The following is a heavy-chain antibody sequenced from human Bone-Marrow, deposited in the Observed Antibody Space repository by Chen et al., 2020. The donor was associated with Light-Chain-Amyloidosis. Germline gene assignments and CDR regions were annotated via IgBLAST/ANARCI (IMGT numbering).Heavy chain of an antibody. D-gene: IGHD2-21*02. J-gene: IGHJ6*02. V-gene: IGHV1-69*01. CDR2: IIPIYGTT. CDR1: ISTHP. Sequence: HVHLEQSGAEVKEPGSLVRVACMAPISTHPFVWVRQAPGQGLEWMGGIIPIYGTTNYAQKFQGRVTMTADESTNTAYMELSNLRSEDSAVYYCARVSGGDYGPHFFYSFGLDVWGLGTTVTVSS. CDR3: ARVSGGDYGPHFFYSFGLDV.